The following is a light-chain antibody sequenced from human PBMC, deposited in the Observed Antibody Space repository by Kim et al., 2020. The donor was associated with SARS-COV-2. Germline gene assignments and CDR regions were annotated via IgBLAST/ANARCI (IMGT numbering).Light chain of an antibody. J-gene: IGLJ2*01. Sequence: SYELTQPPSVSVSPGQTASITCSGDKLGEKYACWYQQKPGQSPVVVIYQDSKRPSGVPERFSGSNSGDTATLTISGTQAMDEADYYCQAWDSRHVV. CDR3: QAWDSRHVV. CDR1: KLGEKY. V-gene: IGLV3-1*01. CDR2: QDS.